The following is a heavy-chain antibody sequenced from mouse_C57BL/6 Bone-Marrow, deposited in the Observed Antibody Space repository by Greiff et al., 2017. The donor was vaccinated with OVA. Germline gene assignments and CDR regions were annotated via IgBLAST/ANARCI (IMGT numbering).Heavy chain of an antibody. CDR3: ARHYYYGSSPNYYAMDY. Sequence: DVMLVESGGGLVQPGESLKLSCESNEYEFPSHDMSWVRKTPEKRLELVAAINSDGGSTYYPDTMERRFIISRDNTKKTLYLQMSSLRSEDTALYYCARHYYYGSSPNYYAMDYWGQGTSVTVSS. V-gene: IGHV5-2*01. J-gene: IGHJ4*01. CDR1: EYEFPSHD. CDR2: INSDGGST. D-gene: IGHD1-1*01.